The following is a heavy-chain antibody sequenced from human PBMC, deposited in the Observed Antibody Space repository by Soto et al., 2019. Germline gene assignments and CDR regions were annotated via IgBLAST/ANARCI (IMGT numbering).Heavy chain of an antibody. V-gene: IGHV3-66*01. Sequence: EVQLVESGGGLVQPGGSLRPSCAASGVTVSNNYMRWVRQAPGKGLEWVSLIYSGGATYYADSVKGRFTISRDNSKNTLYLQMNSLRAEDTAVYYCARDGTYNWVGGQGILVTVSS. J-gene: IGHJ4*02. CDR1: GVTVSNNY. CDR2: IYSGGAT. CDR3: ARDGTYNWV. D-gene: IGHD1-1*01.